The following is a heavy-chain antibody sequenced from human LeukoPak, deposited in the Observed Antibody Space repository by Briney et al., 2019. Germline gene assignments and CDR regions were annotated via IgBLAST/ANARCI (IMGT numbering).Heavy chain of an antibody. J-gene: IGHJ5*02. Sequence: GGSLRLSCVASGFTLNSYNINWVRQAPGKGLEWVATISGSGGRTFHADSVKGRFTISRDNSMNTLFLQMNSLRVDDTAVYYCARDLLPLGGTLGNWFDPWGQGTLVTVSS. CDR1: GFTLNSYN. CDR2: ISGSGGRT. D-gene: IGHD1-26*01. V-gene: IGHV3-23*01. CDR3: ARDLLPLGGTLGNWFDP.